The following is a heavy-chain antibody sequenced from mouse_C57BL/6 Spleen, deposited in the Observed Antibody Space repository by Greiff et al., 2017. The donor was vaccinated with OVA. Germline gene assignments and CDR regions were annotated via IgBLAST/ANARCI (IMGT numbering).Heavy chain of an antibody. CDR1: GYSITSGYF. J-gene: IGHJ4*01. Sequence: ESGPGLVKPSQSLSLSCSVTGYSITSGYFWNWIRQFPGNKLEWMGYISYDGSNNYNPSLKNRISITRDTSKNQFFLKLNSVTTEDTATYYCARAGILSPIDYWGQGTSVTVSS. CDR3: ARAGILSPIDY. D-gene: IGHD1-1*01. CDR2: ISYDGSN. V-gene: IGHV3-6*01.